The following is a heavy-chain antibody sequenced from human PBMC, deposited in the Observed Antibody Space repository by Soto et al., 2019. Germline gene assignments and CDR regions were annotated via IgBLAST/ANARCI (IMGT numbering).Heavy chain of an antibody. CDR1: GFTFDDYT. CDR2: ISWDGGST. Sequence: PGGSLRLSCAASGFTFDDYTMHWVRQAPGKGLEWVSLISWDGGSTYYADSVKGRFTISRDNSKNSLYLQMNSLRTEDTALYYCAKDTQVSERVCEKGYEGPCSAAGAANALDTWIQHRLGPGPRYWSWA. V-gene: IGHV3-43*01. J-gene: IGHJ5*01. CDR3: AKDTQVSERVCEKGYEGPCSAAGAANALDTWIQHRLGPGPRYWS. D-gene: IGHD2-2*01.